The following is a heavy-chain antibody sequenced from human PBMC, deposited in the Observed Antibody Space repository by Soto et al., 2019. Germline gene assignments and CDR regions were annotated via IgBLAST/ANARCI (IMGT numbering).Heavy chain of an antibody. CDR1: GYTFTSYG. CDR2: ISAYNGNT. J-gene: IGHJ3*02. Sequence: QVQLVQSGAEVKKPGASVKVSCKASGYTFTSYGITRVRQAPGQGPEYMGWISAYNGNTNYAQKLQGRVTMTTDTSTSTAYMELRSLRSDDTAVYYCARDRGYSGKSDAFDIWGQGTMVTVSS. V-gene: IGHV1-18*04. D-gene: IGHD1-26*01. CDR3: ARDRGYSGKSDAFDI.